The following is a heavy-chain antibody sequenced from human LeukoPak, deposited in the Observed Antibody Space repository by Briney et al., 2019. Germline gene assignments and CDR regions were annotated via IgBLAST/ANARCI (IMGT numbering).Heavy chain of an antibody. CDR2: ISYVGSNK. Sequence: GRSLRLSCAASGFTFSSYAMHWVRQAPGKGLEWGAVISYVGSNKYYADSVKGRFTISRDNSKNTLYLQMNSLRAEDTAVYYCARDGTEGNAFDIWGQGTMVTVSS. V-gene: IGHV3-30-3*01. D-gene: IGHD3/OR15-3a*01. CDR1: GFTFSSYA. CDR3: ARDGTEGNAFDI. J-gene: IGHJ3*02.